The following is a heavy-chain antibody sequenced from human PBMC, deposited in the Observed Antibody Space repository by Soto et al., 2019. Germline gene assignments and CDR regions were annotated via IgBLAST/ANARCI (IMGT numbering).Heavy chain of an antibody. CDR3: AAEYSGYDGGSFDY. CDR2: ISSSSSTI. V-gene: IGHV3-48*01. CDR1: GFTFSSYS. D-gene: IGHD5-12*01. Sequence: GGSLRLSCAASGFTFSSYSMNWVRQAPGKGLEWVSYISSSSSTIYYADSVKGRFTISRDNAKNSLYLQMNSLRAEDTAVYYCAAEYSGYDGGSFDYWGQGTLVTVSS. J-gene: IGHJ4*02.